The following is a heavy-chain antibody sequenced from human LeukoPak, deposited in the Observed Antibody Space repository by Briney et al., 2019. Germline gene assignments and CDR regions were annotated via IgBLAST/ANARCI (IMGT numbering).Heavy chain of an antibody. CDR3: AKTYMWSIDAFHI. J-gene: IGHJ3*02. Sequence: GGSLRLSCADSGFTFSNYAMSWVRQAPGKGLEWVSGISARADSTYYADSVKGRVTISRDNSKNTLFLQLNSLRAEDAAVYYCAKTYMWSIDAFHIWGQGTMVTVSS. V-gene: IGHV3-23*01. CDR1: GFTFSNYA. D-gene: IGHD2-8*02. CDR2: ISARADST.